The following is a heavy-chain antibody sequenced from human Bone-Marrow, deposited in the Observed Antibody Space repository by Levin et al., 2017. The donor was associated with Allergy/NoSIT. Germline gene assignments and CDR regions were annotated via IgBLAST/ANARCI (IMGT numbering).Heavy chain of an antibody. V-gene: IGHV3-53*01. CDR3: TLLDY. CDR1: GFTVSNTY. Sequence: PGGSLRLSCAGSGFTVSNTYISWVRQAPGKGLEWLSVIYNGGKTDYADSVKGRFTISRDISKNTVYLQMNSLRDEDTAVYYCTLLDYWGQGTLVSVSS. J-gene: IGHJ4*02. CDR2: IYNGGKT.